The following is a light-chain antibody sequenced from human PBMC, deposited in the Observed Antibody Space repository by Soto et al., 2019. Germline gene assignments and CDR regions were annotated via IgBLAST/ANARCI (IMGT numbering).Light chain of an antibody. CDR3: QRYGSSLIT. CDR2: GAS. Sequence: EAVLTQSSGTLSLSPGERATLYSKASQSVDSSCLAWYQQKPGQAPRLLIYGASNRATGIPDRFSGSGSGTDFTLTISRLVPEDFAVDYCQRYGSSLITFGQVTRLEIK. V-gene: IGKV3-20*01. CDR1: QSVDSSC. J-gene: IGKJ5*01.